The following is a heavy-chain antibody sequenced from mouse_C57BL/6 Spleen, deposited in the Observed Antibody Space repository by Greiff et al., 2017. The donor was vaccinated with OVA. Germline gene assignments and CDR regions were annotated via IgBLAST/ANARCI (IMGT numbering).Heavy chain of an antibody. Sequence: QVQLQQSGAELVKPGASVKISCKASGYAFSSYWMNWVKQRPGKGLEWIGQIYPGDGDTNYNEKFKGKAPLTADKSSSTAYMQLSSLTSEDSAVYFCARNWGVNGYFDYWGQGTTLTVSS. D-gene: IGHD4-1*01. V-gene: IGHV1-80*01. CDR2: IYPGDGDT. J-gene: IGHJ2*01. CDR3: ARNWGVNGYFDY. CDR1: GYAFSSYW.